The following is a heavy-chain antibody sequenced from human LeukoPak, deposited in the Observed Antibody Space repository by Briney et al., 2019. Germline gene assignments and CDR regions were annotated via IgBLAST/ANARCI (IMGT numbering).Heavy chain of an antibody. V-gene: IGHV3-21*01. J-gene: IGHJ4*02. CDR3: AARRGYSYVSDY. Sequence: GGSLRLSCAASGFTFSTYTMNWVRQAPGKGLEWASSITSSSSYIYYADSVKGRFTISRDDAKDSLYLQMNTLRAEDTAVYYCAARRGYSYVSDYWGQGTLVTVSS. CDR1: GFTFSTYT. D-gene: IGHD5-18*01. CDR2: ITSSSSYI.